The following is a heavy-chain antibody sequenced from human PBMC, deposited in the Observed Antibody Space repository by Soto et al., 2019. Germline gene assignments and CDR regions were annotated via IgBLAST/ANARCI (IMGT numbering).Heavy chain of an antibody. J-gene: IGHJ6*02. CDR3: SHRRGMIMDV. D-gene: IGHD3-16*01. CDR2: ISGDDEK. Sequence: QITLKESGPTQVKPTQTLTLTCTFSGFSLITGGVSVAWIRQPPGKALEWLALISGDDEKRYSPSLKSRLTITKDTTKNQVVFTMPNMDPLDTATYYCSHRRGMIMDVWGQGTTITVSS. CDR1: GFSLITGGVS. V-gene: IGHV2-5*02.